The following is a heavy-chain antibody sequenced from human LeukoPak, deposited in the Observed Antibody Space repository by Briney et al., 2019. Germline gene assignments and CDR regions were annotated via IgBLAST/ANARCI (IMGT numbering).Heavy chain of an antibody. J-gene: IGHJ5*02. CDR2: IYHSGST. D-gene: IGHD6-13*01. V-gene: IGHV4-38-2*02. CDR1: GHSISSGYY. Sequence: SETLSLTCTVSGHSISSGYYWGWIRPPPGKGLEWIGSIYHSGSTYYKPSPKRRVTISVDTPKNQFSLKQSSVTAADTAVYYCARTPGIAAGDEDFVGVWFDPWGQGTLVTVSS. CDR3: ARTPGIAAGDEDFVGVWFDP.